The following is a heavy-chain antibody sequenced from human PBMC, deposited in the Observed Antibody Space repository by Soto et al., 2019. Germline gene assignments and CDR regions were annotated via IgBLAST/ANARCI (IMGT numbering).Heavy chain of an antibody. V-gene: IGHV1-69*13. CDR3: ARTAAAGKYYYGMDV. Sequence: SVKVSCKASGGTFSSYAISWVRQAPGQGLEWMGGIIPIFGTADYAQKFQGRVTITADESTSTAYLQWSSLKASDTAMYYCARTAAAGKYYYGMDVWGQGTTVTVSS. D-gene: IGHD6-13*01. J-gene: IGHJ6*02. CDR2: IIPIFGTA. CDR1: GGTFSSYA.